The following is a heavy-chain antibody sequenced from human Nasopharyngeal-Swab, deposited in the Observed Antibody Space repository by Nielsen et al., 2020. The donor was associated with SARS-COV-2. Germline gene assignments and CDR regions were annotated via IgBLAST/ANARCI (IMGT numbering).Heavy chain of an antibody. CDR2: IYYSGST. Sequence: LRLSCTVSGGSISSGDYYWSWIRQPPGKGLEWIGYIYYSGSTYYNPSLKSRVTISVDTSKNQFSLKLSSVTAADTAVYYCARGRAVPVVPAAHFDHWGQGTLVTVSS. J-gene: IGHJ4*02. D-gene: IGHD2-2*01. CDR1: GGSISSGDYY. V-gene: IGHV4-30-4*08. CDR3: ARGRAVPVVPAAHFDH.